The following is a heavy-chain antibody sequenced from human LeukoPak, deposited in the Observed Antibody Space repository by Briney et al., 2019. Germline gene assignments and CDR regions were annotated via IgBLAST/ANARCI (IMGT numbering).Heavy chain of an antibody. Sequence: GGSLRLSRAASGFTFSNAWMSWVRQAPGKGLEWVGRIKSKTDGGTTDYAAPVKGRFTISRDDSKNTLYLQMNSLKTEDTAVYYCTTHFLNDPVFDYWGQGTLVTVSS. J-gene: IGHJ4*02. V-gene: IGHV3-15*01. CDR3: TTHFLNDPVFDY. CDR2: IKSKTDGGTT. CDR1: GFTFSNAW. D-gene: IGHD3-16*01.